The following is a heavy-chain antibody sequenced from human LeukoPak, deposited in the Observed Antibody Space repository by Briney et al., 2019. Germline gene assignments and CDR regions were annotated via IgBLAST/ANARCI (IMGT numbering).Heavy chain of an antibody. D-gene: IGHD3-9*01. J-gene: IGHJ3*02. CDR3: ARRAWDYDILTGPTIGDAFDI. CDR2: IYPGDSDT. CDR1: GYSFTSYW. V-gene: IGHV5-51*01. Sequence: GESLKISCKGSGYSFTSYWIGWVRQMPGKGLEWMGIIYPGDSDTRYSPSFQGQVTISADKSISTAYLQWSSLKASDTAMYYCARRAWDYDILTGPTIGDAFDIWGQGTMVTVSS.